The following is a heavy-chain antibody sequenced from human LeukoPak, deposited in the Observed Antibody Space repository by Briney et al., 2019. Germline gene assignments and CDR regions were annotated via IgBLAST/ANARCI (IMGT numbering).Heavy chain of an antibody. Sequence: PSETLSLTCAVSGGSTSGSNWWSWVRQPPGKGLEWIGEIYHSGSTNYNPSLKSRVSISVDTSKNQFSLKLSSVTAADTAVYYCARDGRGPLRGYSYGPTVSHSHAFDIWGQGTMVTVSS. CDR1: GGSTSGSNW. CDR2: IYHSGST. CDR3: ARDGRGPLRGYSYGPTVSHSHAFDI. J-gene: IGHJ3*02. D-gene: IGHD5-18*01. V-gene: IGHV4-4*02.